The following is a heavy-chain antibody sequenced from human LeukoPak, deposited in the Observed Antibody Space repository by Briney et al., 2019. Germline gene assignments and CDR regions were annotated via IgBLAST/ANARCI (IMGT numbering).Heavy chain of an antibody. J-gene: IGHJ4*02. D-gene: IGHD6-19*01. Sequence: GGSLRVSCADSGYTFSSYEMNWVRQAPGKGLEWVSYISSGGSSIYYADSVKGRFTISRDNAKNSLYLQMNSLRAEDTAVYYCARSSGWYTGFDFWGQGTLVTVSS. CDR1: GYTFSSYE. CDR3: ARSSGWYTGFDF. V-gene: IGHV3-48*03. CDR2: ISSGGSSI.